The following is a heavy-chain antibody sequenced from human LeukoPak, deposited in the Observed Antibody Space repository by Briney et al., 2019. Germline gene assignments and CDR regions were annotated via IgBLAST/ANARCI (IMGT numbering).Heavy chain of an antibody. D-gene: IGHD1-14*01. Sequence: GGSPRPSLAPYGFTFPNFWVKWGRQAPGKGLGWVANIKQDGSEQYYVDSVKGRFTISRDNAKNSLYLQMNSLRAEDTAVYYCASDPHHASRMDVWGQGTTVTVSS. J-gene: IGHJ6*02. CDR3: ASDPHHASRMDV. V-gene: IGHV3-7*01. CDR2: IKQDGSEQ. CDR1: GFTFPNFW.